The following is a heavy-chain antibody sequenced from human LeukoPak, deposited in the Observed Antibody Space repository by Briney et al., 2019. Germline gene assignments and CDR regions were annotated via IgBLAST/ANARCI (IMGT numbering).Heavy chain of an antibody. J-gene: IGHJ3*02. CDR1: GYTFTSYG. V-gene: IGHV1-18*01. CDR2: ISAYNGNT. Sequence: ASVKVSCKASGYTFTSYGISWVRQAPGQGLEWMGWISAYNGNTNYAQKLQGRVTMTTDTSTSTAYMELRSLRSDDTAVYYCAKSPEVLLSEAFDIWGQGTMVTVSS. CDR3: AKSPEVLLSEAFDI. D-gene: IGHD1-14*01.